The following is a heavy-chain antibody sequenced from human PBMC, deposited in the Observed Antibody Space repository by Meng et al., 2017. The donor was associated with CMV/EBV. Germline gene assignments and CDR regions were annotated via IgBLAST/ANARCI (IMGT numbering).Heavy chain of an antibody. V-gene: IGHV3-30*02. CDR1: GFTFSSYG. D-gene: IGHD2-2*01. Sequence: GESLKISCAASGFTFSSYGMHWVRQAPGKGLEWVAFIRYDGSNKYYADSVKGRFTISRDNSKNTLYLQMNSLRAEDTAVYYCARVPPSPLYFDYGGQGTLVTVSS. CDR3: ARVPPSPLYFDY. J-gene: IGHJ4*02. CDR2: IRYDGSNK.